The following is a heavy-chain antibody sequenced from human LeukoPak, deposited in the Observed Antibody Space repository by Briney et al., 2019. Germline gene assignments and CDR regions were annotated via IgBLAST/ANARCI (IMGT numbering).Heavy chain of an antibody. CDR2: ISGSGGST. D-gene: IGHD3-10*01. Sequence: VQPGGSLRLSCAASGSTFSSYAMSWVRQAPGKGLEWVSAISGSGGSTYYADSVKGRFTISRDNSKNTLYLQMNSLRAEDTAVYYCARETYYYGSGSYYPSDYWGQGTLVTVSS. CDR1: GSTFSSYA. CDR3: ARETYYYGSGSYYPSDY. V-gene: IGHV3-23*01. J-gene: IGHJ4*02.